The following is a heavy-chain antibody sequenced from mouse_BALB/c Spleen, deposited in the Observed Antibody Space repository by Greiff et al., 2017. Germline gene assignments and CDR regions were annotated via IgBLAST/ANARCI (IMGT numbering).Heavy chain of an antibody. D-gene: IGHD1-1*01. V-gene: IGHV5-6-4*01. CDR1: GFTFSSYT. CDR2: ISSGGSYT. Sequence: EVQLVESGGGLVKPGGSLKLSCAASGFTFSSYTMSWVRQTPEKRLEWVATISSGGSYTYYPDSVKGRFTISRDNAKNTLYLQMSSLKSEDTAMYYCTRENYYGSSYTFDYWGQGTTLTVSS. CDR3: TRENYYGSSYTFDY. J-gene: IGHJ2*01.